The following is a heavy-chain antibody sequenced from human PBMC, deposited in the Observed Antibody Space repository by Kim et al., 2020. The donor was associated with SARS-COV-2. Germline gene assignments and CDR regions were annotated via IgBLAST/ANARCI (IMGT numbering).Heavy chain of an antibody. Sequence: DPSLKSRVTISVDAAKNQISLKLSVVTAADTAVYYGARGRAVPGVNDAFDIWGQGTMVTVSS. CDR3: ARGRAVPGVNDAFDI. J-gene: IGHJ3*02. D-gene: IGHD3-10*01. V-gene: IGHV4-34*01.